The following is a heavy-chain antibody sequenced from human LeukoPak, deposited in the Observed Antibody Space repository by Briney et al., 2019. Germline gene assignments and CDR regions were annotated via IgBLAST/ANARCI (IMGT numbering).Heavy chain of an antibody. CDR3: ATIPTMTEGHY. CDR2: MSPNSGNT. V-gene: IGHV1-8*03. CDR1: GYTFTSYD. Sequence: ASVKVSCKASGYTFTSYDINWVRQATGQGLEWMGWMSPNSGNTGYAQKFQGRVTITRNTSISTAYMELSSLRSEDTAVYYCATIPTMTEGHYWGQGTLVTVSS. J-gene: IGHJ4*02. D-gene: IGHD3-22*01.